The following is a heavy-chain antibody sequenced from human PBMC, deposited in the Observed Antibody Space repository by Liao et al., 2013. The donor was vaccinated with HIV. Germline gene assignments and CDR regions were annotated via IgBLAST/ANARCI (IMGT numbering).Heavy chain of an antibody. Sequence: QVQLQQRGAGLLKPSETLFLTCEVSGGPFSDYYWTWIRQSPGTGLEWIGDIRHNGNTNKNPSLESRLTMSVDTSKNQFSLKLTSVTAADTAVYHCARGGFIHYFKDDPFDIWGQGTMVTVSS. CDR2: IRHNGNT. D-gene: IGHD3-10*01. J-gene: IGHJ3*02. CDR3: ARGGFIHYFKDDPFDI. CDR1: GGPFSDYY. V-gene: IGHV4-34*01.